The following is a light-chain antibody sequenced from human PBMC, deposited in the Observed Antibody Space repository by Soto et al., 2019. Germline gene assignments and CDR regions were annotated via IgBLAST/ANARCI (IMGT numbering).Light chain of an antibody. Sequence: EIVLTQSPGTLSLSPGERATLSCRASQSVSSNYLAWYQQKPGQAPRLLIYGASSRATGIPDRFSGSGSGTDFPLTISRLEPEDFAVYYCQHSGRSAHPFGQGTTLEIK. V-gene: IGKV3-20*01. J-gene: IGKJ2*01. CDR3: QHSGRSAHP. CDR2: GAS. CDR1: QSVSSNY.